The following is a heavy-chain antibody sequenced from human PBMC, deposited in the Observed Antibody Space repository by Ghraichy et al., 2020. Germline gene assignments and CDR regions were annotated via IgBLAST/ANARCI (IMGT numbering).Heavy chain of an antibody. CDR1: GYTFTSYA. J-gene: IGHJ4*02. Sequence: ASVKVSCKASGYTFTSYAMHWVRQAPGQRLEWMGWINAGNGNTKYSQKFQGRVSITRDTSASTAYMELSSLRSEDTAVYYCATTNSGSYHQLPFDYWGQGTLVTVSS. D-gene: IGHD1-26*01. CDR3: ATTNSGSYHQLPFDY. CDR2: INAGNGNT. V-gene: IGHV1-3*01.